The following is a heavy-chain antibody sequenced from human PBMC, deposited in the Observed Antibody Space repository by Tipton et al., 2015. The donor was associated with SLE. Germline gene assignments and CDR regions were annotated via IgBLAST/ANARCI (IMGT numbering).Heavy chain of an antibody. D-gene: IGHD3-3*01. CDR2: IKQGGSEK. Sequence: SLRLSCAASGFAFSSYWMTWVRQAPGKGLEWVANIKQGGSEKNYVGSVKGRFTISRDNAKNSLYLQMNTLRAEDTGVYYCARGERGVTLFGVVRHWGQGTLVSVSS. V-gene: IGHV3-7*01. J-gene: IGHJ4*02. CDR3: ARGERGVTLFGVVRH. CDR1: GFAFSSYW.